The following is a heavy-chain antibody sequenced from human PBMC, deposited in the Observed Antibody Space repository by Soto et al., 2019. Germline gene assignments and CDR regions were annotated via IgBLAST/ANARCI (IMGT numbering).Heavy chain of an antibody. CDR3: ARGSSTFAP. D-gene: IGHD2-2*01. V-gene: IGHV4-59*08. CDR1: GGTISSYY. CDR2: IYYSGST. Sequence: SETMYLTSTVSGGTISSYYLSWIRQPPGKGLEWIGYIYYSGSTNYNPSLKSRVTISVDTSKNQFSLKLSSVTAADTAVYYCARGSSTFAPWGQGTLVTVSS. J-gene: IGHJ5*02.